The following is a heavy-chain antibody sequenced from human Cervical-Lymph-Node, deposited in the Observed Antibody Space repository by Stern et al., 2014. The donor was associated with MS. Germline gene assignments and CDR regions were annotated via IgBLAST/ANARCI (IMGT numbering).Heavy chain of an antibody. CDR3: ASGTRSSWYFDF. CDR2: IIPIFETA. Sequence: VHLVESGAEVKKPGSSMKVSCKASGGTFSSDAIGWVRQAPGQVLEWMGGIIPIFETANYAQKFQGRVTITADQSTKTAYLELSSLTSGDTAMYFCASGTRSSWYFDFWGQGTLVTVST. J-gene: IGHJ4*02. CDR1: GGTFSSDA. D-gene: IGHD6-13*01. V-gene: IGHV1-69*01.